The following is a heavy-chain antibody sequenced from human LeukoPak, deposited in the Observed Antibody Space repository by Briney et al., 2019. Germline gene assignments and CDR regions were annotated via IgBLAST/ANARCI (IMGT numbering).Heavy chain of an antibody. Sequence: GGSLRLSCAASGFTFSSYTMNWVRQAPGKGLEWVSSISSSSSAIYYAASVKGRFTISRDNAKNSLCLQMNSLRDEDTAVYYCARGALRYSDYWGQGTLVTVSS. J-gene: IGHJ4*02. CDR1: GFTFSSYT. CDR2: ISSSSSAI. CDR3: ARGALRYSDY. D-gene: IGHD3-9*01. V-gene: IGHV3-48*02.